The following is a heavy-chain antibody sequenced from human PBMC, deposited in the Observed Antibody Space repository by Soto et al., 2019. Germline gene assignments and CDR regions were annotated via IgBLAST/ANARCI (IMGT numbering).Heavy chain of an antibody. D-gene: IGHD6-6*01. CDR3: ARPNSLAALEY. V-gene: IGHV3-21*01. CDR2: ISSSTFTYI. Sequence: GGSLRLSCAASGFTFSIYSMNWVRQAPGKGLEWVSSISSSTFTYIHYADSVKGRFTISRDNARNSPYLQMNSLRVEDTAVYYCARPNSLAALEYWGQGTLVTVSS. J-gene: IGHJ4*02. CDR1: GFTFSIYS.